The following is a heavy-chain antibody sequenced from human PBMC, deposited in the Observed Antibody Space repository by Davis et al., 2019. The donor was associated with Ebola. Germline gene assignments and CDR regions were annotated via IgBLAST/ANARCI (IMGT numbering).Heavy chain of an antibody. CDR3: TTLDILTAYVSYAMDV. CDR1: GYSFSDYY. D-gene: IGHD3-9*01. CDR2: VDPKGGKT. J-gene: IGHJ6*02. V-gene: IGHV1-69-2*01. Sequence: ASVKVSCKGSGYSFSDYYIHWVQGAPGKGLEWVGLVDPKGGKTVYAEKFQDRVTIAADRSTDTVYMELSSLRFEDTAVYYCTTLDILTAYVSYAMDVWGQGTTVTVS.